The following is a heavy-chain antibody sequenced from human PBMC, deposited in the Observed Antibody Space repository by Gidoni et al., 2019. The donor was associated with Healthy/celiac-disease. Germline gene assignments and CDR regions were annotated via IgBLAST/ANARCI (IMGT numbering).Heavy chain of an antibody. CDR2: INHSGST. V-gene: IGHV4-34*01. J-gene: IGHJ6*02. D-gene: IGHD2-2*01. Sequence: QVQLQQWGAGLLKPSETLSLTCAVYGGSFSGSSWSWSRQPPGKGLEWIGEINHSGSTNYNPSLKSRVTISVDTSKNQFSLKLSSVTAADTAVYYCARGRVAVVPAAARVYGMDVWGQGTTVTVSS. CDR1: GGSFSGSS. CDR3: ARGRVAVVPAAARVYGMDV.